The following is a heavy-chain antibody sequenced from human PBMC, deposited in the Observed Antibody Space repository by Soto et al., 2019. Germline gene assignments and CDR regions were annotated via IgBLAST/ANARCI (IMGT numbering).Heavy chain of an antibody. CDR1: GYSFTSYW. V-gene: IGHV5-51*01. D-gene: IGHD3-10*01. CDR2: IYPGDSDS. CDR3: ASHVLLWFGESQHDAFDI. J-gene: IGHJ3*02. Sequence: LGESLKISCKGSGYSFTSYWIGWVRQMPGKGLEWMGIIYPGDSDSRYSPSFQGQVTISADKSIGTAYLQWSSLKASDTAMYYCASHVLLWFGESQHDAFDIWGQGTKVTVSS.